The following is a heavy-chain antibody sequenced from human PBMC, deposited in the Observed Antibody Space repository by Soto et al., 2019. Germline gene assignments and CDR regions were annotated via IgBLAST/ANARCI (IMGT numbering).Heavy chain of an antibody. V-gene: IGHV3-11*06. J-gene: IGHJ4*02. CDR2: ISSSSDYT. CDR1: GFTFSDYY. D-gene: IGHD5-12*01. Sequence: GGSLRLSCAASGFTFSDYYMSWIRQAPGKGLEWVSYISSSSDYTNYADSVKGRFTISRDNAKNTLYLQLNSLRAEDTAVYYCLRGNSGYGNFDYWGQGTRVTVSS. CDR3: LRGNSGYGNFDY.